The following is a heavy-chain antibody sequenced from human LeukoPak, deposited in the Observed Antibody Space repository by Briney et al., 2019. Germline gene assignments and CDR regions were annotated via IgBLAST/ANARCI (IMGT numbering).Heavy chain of an antibody. CDR1: GFTFSSYW. V-gene: IGHV3-7*01. D-gene: IGHD3-3*01. Sequence: GGSLRLSCAASGFTFSSYWMSWVRQAPGKGLEWVANIKQDGSEKYYVDSVKGRFTISRDNAKNSLYLQMNSLRAEDTAVYYCARESLPSNDFWSGYRGGWFEPWGQGTLVTVSS. J-gene: IGHJ5*02. CDR2: IKQDGSEK. CDR3: ARESLPSNDFWSGYRGGWFEP.